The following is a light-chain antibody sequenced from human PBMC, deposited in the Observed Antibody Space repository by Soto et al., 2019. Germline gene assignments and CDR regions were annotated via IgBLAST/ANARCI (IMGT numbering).Light chain of an antibody. Sequence: DIVLTQSPVSLPVIPGEPASISCRPRKSLLHSNGYNYLDWYMQKPEQSPQLLIYLGSNRASGVPDRFSGSGSGTDFTLKSSRVEAEDVGGYYCMQPLKSWTFGQGTKVDIK. J-gene: IGKJ1*01. V-gene: IGKV2-28*01. CDR2: LGS. CDR3: MQPLKSWT. CDR1: KSLLHSNGYNY.